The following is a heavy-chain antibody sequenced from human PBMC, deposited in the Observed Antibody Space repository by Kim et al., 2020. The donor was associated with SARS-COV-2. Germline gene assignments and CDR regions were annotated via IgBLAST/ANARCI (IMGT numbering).Heavy chain of an antibody. J-gene: IGHJ6*02. CDR3: GGGVVIIFGMDYGMDV. D-gene: IGHD3-3*01. Sequence: SLKSRVTISVDTSKNQFSLKLSSVTAADTAVYYCGGGVVIIFGMDYGMDVWGQGTTVTVSS. V-gene: IGHV4-39*01.